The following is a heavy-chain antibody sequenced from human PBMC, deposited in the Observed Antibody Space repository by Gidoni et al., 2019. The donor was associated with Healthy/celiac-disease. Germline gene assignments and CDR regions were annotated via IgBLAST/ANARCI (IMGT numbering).Heavy chain of an antibody. J-gene: IGHJ6*03. Sequence: QVQLQQWGAGLLKPSETLSLTCAVYGGSFSGSYWNWIRQPTGKGLEWIGEINHSGSTNYNPSLKSRVTISVDTSKNQFSLKLSSVTAADTAVYYCARIRGDFWSGYYKDYYYYYMDVWGKGTTVTVSS. D-gene: IGHD3-3*01. CDR2: INHSGST. V-gene: IGHV4-34*01. CDR3: ARIRGDFWSGYYKDYYYYYMDV. CDR1: GGSFSGSY.